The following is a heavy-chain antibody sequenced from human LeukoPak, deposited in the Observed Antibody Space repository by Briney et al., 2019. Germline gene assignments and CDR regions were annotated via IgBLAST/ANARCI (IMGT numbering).Heavy chain of an antibody. CDR1: GFTFSSYA. CDR2: ISGSGGST. D-gene: IGHD2/OR15-2a*01. CDR3: ARDVTVAGFKGRFDP. V-gene: IGHV3-23*01. J-gene: IGHJ5*02. Sequence: PGGSLRLSCAASGFTFSSYAMSWVRQAPGKGLEWVSAISGSGGSTYYADSVKGRFTISRDNSKNTLYLQMNSLRAEDTAVYYCARDVTVAGFKGRFDPWGQGTLVTVSS.